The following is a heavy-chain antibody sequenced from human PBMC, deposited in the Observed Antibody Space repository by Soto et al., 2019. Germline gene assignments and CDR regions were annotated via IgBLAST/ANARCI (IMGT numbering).Heavy chain of an antibody. CDR3: ARDQSAYYDFWSGYLGSEFYYYGMDV. CDR1: GGSISSYY. D-gene: IGHD3-3*01. J-gene: IGHJ6*02. V-gene: IGHV4-4*07. CDR2: IYTSGST. Sequence: PSETLSLTCTVSGGSISSYYWSWIRQPAGKGLEWIGRIYTSGSTNYNPSLKSRATMSVDTSKNQFSLKLSSVTAADTAVYYCARDQSAYYDFWSGYLGSEFYYYGMDVWGQGTTVTVSS.